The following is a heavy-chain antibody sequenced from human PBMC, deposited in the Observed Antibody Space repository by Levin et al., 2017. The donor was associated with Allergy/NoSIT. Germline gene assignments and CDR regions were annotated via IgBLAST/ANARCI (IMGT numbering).Heavy chain of an antibody. Sequence: LSQTLSLTCAISGDSVSSNSGAWSWIRQSPSRGLEWLGRTYYRSKWFTDYAVSVKSRITIRPDTSKNQFSLHLSSVTPGDTAVYYCTSGASVMGSYWGQGTLVTVSS. J-gene: IGHJ4*02. CDR3: TSGASVMGSY. CDR2: TYYRSKWFT. CDR1: GDSVSSNSGA. D-gene: IGHD3-10*01. V-gene: IGHV6-1*01.